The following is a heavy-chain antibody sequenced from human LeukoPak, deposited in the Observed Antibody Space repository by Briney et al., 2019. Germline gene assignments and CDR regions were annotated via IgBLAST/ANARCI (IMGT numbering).Heavy chain of an antibody. J-gene: IGHJ4*02. V-gene: IGHV4-59*01. CDR2: IYYSGST. CDR1: GGSISSYY. D-gene: IGHD3-22*01. CDR3: ARGAEDSSGYSEYHFDY. Sequence: SETLSLTCTVSGGSISSYYWSWIRQPPGKGLEWIGYIYYSGSTNYNPSLKSRVTISVDTSKNQFSLKLSSVTAADTAVYYCARGAEDSSGYSEYHFDYWGQGTLVTVSS.